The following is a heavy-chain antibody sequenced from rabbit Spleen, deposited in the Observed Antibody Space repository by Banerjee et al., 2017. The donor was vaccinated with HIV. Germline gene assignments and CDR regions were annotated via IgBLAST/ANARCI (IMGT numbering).Heavy chain of an antibody. Sequence: QSLEESGGDLVKPGASLTLTCTASGFSFGDRDVMCWVRQAPGKGLEWIACINAATGKPVYATWAKGRFTISRTSSTTVTLRMTSLTAADTATYFCARDRGSGWGDAIDPWGPGTLVTVS. V-gene: IGHV1S40*01. CDR3: ARDRGSGWGDAIDP. CDR1: GFSFGDRDV. CDR2: INAATGKP. D-gene: IGHD4-1*01. J-gene: IGHJ2*01.